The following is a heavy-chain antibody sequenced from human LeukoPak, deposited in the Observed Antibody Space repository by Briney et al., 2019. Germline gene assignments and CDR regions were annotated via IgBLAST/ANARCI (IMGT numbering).Heavy chain of an antibody. CDR1: GFTFSTYG. D-gene: IGHD4-11*01. V-gene: IGHV3-30*02. Sequence: GGSLRLSCAASGFTFSTYGMHWVRQAPGKGLEWVSFIRYDGNNKYYGDSVKGRFTISRDNSKNTLYLQMNSLRAEDTAVYYCARDLFPSTTAYFDYWGQGTLVTVST. CDR2: IRYDGNNK. J-gene: IGHJ4*02. CDR3: ARDLFPSTTAYFDY.